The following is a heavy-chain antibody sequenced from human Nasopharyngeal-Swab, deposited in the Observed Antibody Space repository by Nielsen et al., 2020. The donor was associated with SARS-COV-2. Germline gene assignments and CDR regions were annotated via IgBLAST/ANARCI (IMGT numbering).Heavy chain of an antibody. Sequence: SLKISCAASGFTFSSYAMHWVRQAPGQGLEWGAVISYDGSNKYYADSVKGRFTISRDNSKNTLYLQMTSLRAEDTAVYYCARAYSGSYYDAFDIWGQGTMVTVSS. CDR2: ISYDGSNK. V-gene: IGHV3-30*04. D-gene: IGHD1-26*01. CDR3: ARAYSGSYYDAFDI. J-gene: IGHJ3*02. CDR1: GFTFSSYA.